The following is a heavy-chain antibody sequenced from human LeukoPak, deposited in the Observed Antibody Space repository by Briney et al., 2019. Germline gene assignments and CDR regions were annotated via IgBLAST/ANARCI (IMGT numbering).Heavy chain of an antibody. CDR1: GGSIISGGYY. D-gene: IGHD5-12*01. J-gene: IGHJ2*01. CDR2: IYYSGST. Sequence: PSETLSHTCTVSGGSIISGGYYWSWIRQHPGKGLEWIGYIYYSGSTYYNPSLKSRVTISVDTSKNQFSLKLSSVTAADTAVYYCARGFGIVAPISYWYFDLWGRGTLVTVSS. V-gene: IGHV4-31*03. CDR3: ARGFGIVAPISYWYFDL.